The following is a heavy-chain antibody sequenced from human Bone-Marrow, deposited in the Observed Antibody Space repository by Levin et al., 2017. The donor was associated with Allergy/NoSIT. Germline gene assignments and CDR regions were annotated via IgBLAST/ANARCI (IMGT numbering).Heavy chain of an antibody. CDR3: AKEGQQGTHPNYYYYGMDV. CDR1: GFTFTNNA. CDR2: ITGGAGKT. Sequence: PGGSLRLSCAASGFTFTNNAMSWVRQAPGKGLEWVSSITGGAGKTYYPDSVKGRFTISRDNSRNTLYLEMNSLRGEDTAVYYCAKEGQQGTHPNYYYYGMDVWGQGTTVTVSS. J-gene: IGHJ6*02. D-gene: IGHD6-13*01. V-gene: IGHV3-23*01.